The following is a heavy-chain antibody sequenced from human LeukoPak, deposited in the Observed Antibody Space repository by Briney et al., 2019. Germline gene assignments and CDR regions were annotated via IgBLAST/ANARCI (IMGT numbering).Heavy chain of an antibody. CDR3: ARRNSPSRTTALPRGRAFDI. D-gene: IGHD2/OR15-2a*01. V-gene: IGHV1-8*01. CDR1: GYTLTSYD. J-gene: IGHJ3*02. CDR2: MNPNSGNT. Sequence: ASAEVSCKASGYTLTSYDIHWVPPATGQGLEWRGWMNPNSGNTGYAQKFQGRVTMTRNTSISTAYMELSSLRSEDTAVYYCARRNSPSRTTALPRGRAFDIWGQGTVVSVSS.